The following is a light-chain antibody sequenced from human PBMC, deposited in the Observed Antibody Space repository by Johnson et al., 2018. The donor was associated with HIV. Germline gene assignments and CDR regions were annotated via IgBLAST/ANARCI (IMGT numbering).Light chain of an antibody. CDR2: DNS. V-gene: IGLV1-51*01. Sequence: QYVLTQPPSVSAAPGQKVTISCSGSSSKIGNKYVSWYQQLPGTAPKVLIYDNSKRPSGIPDRFSGSKSGTSATLVITGLQTGDEADYHCATWASSLRVYVVGTGTKVTVL. CDR1: SSKIGNKY. J-gene: IGLJ1*01. CDR3: ATWASSLRVYV.